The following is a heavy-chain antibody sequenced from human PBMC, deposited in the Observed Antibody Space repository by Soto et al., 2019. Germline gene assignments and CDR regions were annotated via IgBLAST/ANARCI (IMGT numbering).Heavy chain of an antibody. D-gene: IGHD6-19*01. Sequence: QVQLQESGPGLVKPSETLSLTCTVSGGSISSYYWSWIRQPPGKGLEWIGYIYYSGSTNYNPSLKSRVTISVDTSKNQFSLKLSSVTAADTAVYYCAKDKTGSGWLFDYWGQGTLVTVSS. CDR1: GGSISSYY. J-gene: IGHJ4*02. CDR3: AKDKTGSGWLFDY. V-gene: IGHV4-59*01. CDR2: IYYSGST.